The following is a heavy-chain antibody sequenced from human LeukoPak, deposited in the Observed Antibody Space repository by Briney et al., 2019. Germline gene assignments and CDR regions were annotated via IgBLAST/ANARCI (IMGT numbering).Heavy chain of an antibody. CDR2: TYHSGSP. CDR3: ARSEINDYIKY. CDR1: GGSFSGYY. V-gene: IGHV4-34*01. Sequence: SETLSLTCAVYGGSFSGYYWSWIRQPPGKGLEWIGSTYHSGSPYYNPSLKSRVTLSVDTSKNQFSLKMTSVTAADTAVYFCARSEINDYIKYWGQGTLVTVSS. D-gene: IGHD1-14*01. J-gene: IGHJ4*02.